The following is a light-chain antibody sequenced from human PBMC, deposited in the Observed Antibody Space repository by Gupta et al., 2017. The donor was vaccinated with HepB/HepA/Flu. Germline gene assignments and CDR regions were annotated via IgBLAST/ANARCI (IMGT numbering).Light chain of an antibody. CDR3: SSDAGSDTWV. Sequence: QSALTQPRSVSGSPGQSVTISCTGTSSDVGGYNYVSWYQQHPGKPPKLMIYDGSKRPSGVPGRFSGSKAGNTASLTISGRQAEEDADYYYSSDAGSDTWVFGGGTKVTVL. CDR2: DGS. CDR1: SSDVGGYNY. V-gene: IGLV2-11*01. J-gene: IGLJ3*02.